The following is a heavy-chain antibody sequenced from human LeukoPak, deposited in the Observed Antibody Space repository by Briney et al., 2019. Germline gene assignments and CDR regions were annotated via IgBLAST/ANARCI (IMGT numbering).Heavy chain of an antibody. CDR2: ISYSGST. V-gene: IGHV4-31*03. CDR3: ARGVGSRGRFDF. J-gene: IGHJ4*02. Sequence: SETLSLTCTVSGGSISSGGYYWNWIRQHAGKGLEWIGYISYSGSTYYSPSLKSRVTISVDTSKNQFSLKLSSVTAADTAVYYCARGVGSRGRFDFWGQGTLVTVSS. D-gene: IGHD3-10*01. CDR1: GGSISSGGYY.